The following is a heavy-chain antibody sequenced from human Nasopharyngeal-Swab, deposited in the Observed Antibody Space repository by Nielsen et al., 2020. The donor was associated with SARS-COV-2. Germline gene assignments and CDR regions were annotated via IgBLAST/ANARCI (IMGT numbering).Heavy chain of an antibody. CDR1: GGTFSSYA. CDR2: IIPIFGTA. V-gene: IGHV1-69*13. D-gene: IGHD3-22*01. Sequence: SVKVSCKASGGTFSSYAISWVRQAPGQGLEWMGGIIPIFGTANYAQKFQCRVTITADESPSTAYMELSSLRSEDTAVYYCARTAGYDSSGYYSDYWGQGTLVTVSS. CDR3: ARTAGYDSSGYYSDY. J-gene: IGHJ4*02.